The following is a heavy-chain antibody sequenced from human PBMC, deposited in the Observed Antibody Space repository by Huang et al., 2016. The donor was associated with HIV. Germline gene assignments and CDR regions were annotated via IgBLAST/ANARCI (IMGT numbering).Heavy chain of an antibody. CDR1: GGTFTTYT. CDR2: IIPSLGTP. J-gene: IGHJ4*02. V-gene: IGHV1-69*13. Sequence: QVHLVQSGAEVKKPGSSVKVSCKASGGTFTTYTITWVRQAPGQGLEGMGGIIPSLGTPNYAQKFQGRVTITADESTSTAYMELSSLRSEDTAVYYCAREYYYDNSGYYFDYWGQGTLVTVSS. D-gene: IGHD3-22*01. CDR3: AREYYYDNSGYYFDY.